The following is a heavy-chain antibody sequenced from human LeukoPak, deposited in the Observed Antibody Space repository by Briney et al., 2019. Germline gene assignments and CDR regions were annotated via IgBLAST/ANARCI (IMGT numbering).Heavy chain of an antibody. J-gene: IGHJ2*01. CDR2: VYYSGST. Sequence: SETLSLTCTVSGASISSYYWSWIRQPPGKGLEWIGYVYYSGSTNYNPSLKSRVTISVDTSKSQFSLKLNSVTAADTAVYYCARRDSISYWYFDLWGRGTLVTVSS. CDR3: ARRDSISYWYFDL. V-gene: IGHV4-59*08. CDR1: GASISSYY. D-gene: IGHD6-13*01.